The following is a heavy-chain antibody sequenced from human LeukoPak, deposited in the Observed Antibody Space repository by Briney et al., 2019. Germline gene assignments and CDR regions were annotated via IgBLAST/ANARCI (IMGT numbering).Heavy chain of an antibody. CDR1: GYTFTGYD. V-gene: IGHV1-8*03. J-gene: IGHJ4*02. Sequence: AAGKVSFKCAGYTFTGYDINLGRDAPGQGQGWKGFMTLNSGNTDYAQKFKGRVTITRNTSISTAYMQLSSLRAEDTAVYYCARRSDYGDYCFDYWGQGTLVTVSS. D-gene: IGHD4-17*01. CDR2: MTLNSGNT. CDR3: ARRSDYGDYCFDY.